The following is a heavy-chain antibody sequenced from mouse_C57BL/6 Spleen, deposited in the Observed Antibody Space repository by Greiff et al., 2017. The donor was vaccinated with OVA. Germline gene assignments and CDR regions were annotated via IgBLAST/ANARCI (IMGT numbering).Heavy chain of an antibody. CDR2: IWRGGST. CDR1: GFSLTSYG. D-gene: IGHD2-3*01. Sequence: VKLQESGPGLVQPSQSLSITCTVSGFSLTSYGVHWVRQSPGKGLEWLGVIWRGGSTDYNAAFMSRLSITKDNSKSQVFFKMNSLQADDTAIYYCAKDGYFGLYYFDYWGQGTTLTVSS. J-gene: IGHJ2*01. CDR3: AKDGYFGLYYFDY. V-gene: IGHV2-5*01.